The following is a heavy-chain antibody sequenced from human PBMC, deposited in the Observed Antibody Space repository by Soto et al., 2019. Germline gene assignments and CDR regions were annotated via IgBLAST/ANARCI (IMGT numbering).Heavy chain of an antibody. D-gene: IGHD4-17*01. CDR2: IFYTGIT. J-gene: IGHJ4*02. V-gene: IGHV4-59*01. CDR3: ARGEPKSSTTGGFDY. CDR1: GGSISGYY. Sequence: SETLSLTCTVSGGSISGYYWNWIRQPPGKGLEWIGFIFYTGITNYNPSLKSRVTISLDTSKNQISLKLASVTAADTAVYFCARGEPKSSTTGGFDYWGRGTLVTVSS.